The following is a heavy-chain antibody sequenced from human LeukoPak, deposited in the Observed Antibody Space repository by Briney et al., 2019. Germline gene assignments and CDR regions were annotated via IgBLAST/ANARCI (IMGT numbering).Heavy chain of an antibody. CDR1: GGSISSYY. CDR2: IYTSGST. V-gene: IGHV4-4*07. Sequence: SETLSLTCTVSGGSISSYYWSWIRQPAGKGLEWIGRIYTSGSTNYNPSLKSRVTISVDTSKNQFSLKLSSVTAADTAVYYCARDSKGYCSSTSCYKSYYCYYMDVWGKGTTVTVSS. D-gene: IGHD2-2*02. J-gene: IGHJ6*03. CDR3: ARDSKGYCSSTSCYKSYYCYYMDV.